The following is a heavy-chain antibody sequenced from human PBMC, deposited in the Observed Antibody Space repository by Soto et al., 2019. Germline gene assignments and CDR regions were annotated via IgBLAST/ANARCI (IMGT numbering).Heavy chain of an antibody. V-gene: IGHV1-18*01. Sequence: ASLKVSCKASGYTFTSYGMSWVRRAPGQGLEWMGWISAYNGNTNYAQKLQGRVTMTTDTSTSTAYMELRSLRSDDTAVYYCARDRWELDAFDIWGQGTMVTVSS. D-gene: IGHD1-26*01. CDR3: ARDRWELDAFDI. CDR1: GYTFTSYG. J-gene: IGHJ3*02. CDR2: ISAYNGNT.